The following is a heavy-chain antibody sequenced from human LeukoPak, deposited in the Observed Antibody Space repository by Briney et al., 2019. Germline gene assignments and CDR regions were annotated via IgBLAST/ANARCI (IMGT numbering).Heavy chain of an antibody. D-gene: IGHD3-22*01. J-gene: IGHJ4*02. CDR3: ASYFLYYNDDNGYSIDS. CDR2: INPNSGGT. CDR1: GYTFTGYY. Sequence: EASVKVSCKASGYTFTGYYMHWVRQAPGQGLEWMGWINPNSGGTNYAQQFQGRVTMTRDTSISTAYMELSSLRSEDTALYYCASYFLYYNDDNGYSIDSWGQGTLVTVSS. V-gene: IGHV1-2*02.